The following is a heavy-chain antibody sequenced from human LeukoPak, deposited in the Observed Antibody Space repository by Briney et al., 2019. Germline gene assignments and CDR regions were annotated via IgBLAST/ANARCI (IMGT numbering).Heavy chain of an antibody. CDR3: ASARTSSRSWFTFDY. V-gene: IGHV4-39*01. CDR2: IYYSGST. CDR1: GGSISSSSYY. D-gene: IGHD6-13*01. J-gene: IGHJ4*02. Sequence: SETLSLTCTVSGGSISSSSYYWGWIRQPPGKGLEWIGSIYYSGSTYYNPSLNSRVTISVDTSKNQLSLKLSSVTAADTAVYYCASARTSSRSWFTFDYWGQGILVTVSS.